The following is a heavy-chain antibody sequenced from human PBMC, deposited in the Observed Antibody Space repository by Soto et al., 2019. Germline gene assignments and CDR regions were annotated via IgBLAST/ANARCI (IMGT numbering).Heavy chain of an antibody. Sequence: PSETLSLTCTVSGGSVSSGSYYWSWIRQPPGKGLEWIGYIYYSGSTNYNPSLKSRVTISVDTSKNQFSLKLSSVTAADTAVYYCASLDSSSWYGGVPNWFDPWGKGTLVTGFS. D-gene: IGHD6-13*01. J-gene: IGHJ5*02. CDR1: GGSVSSGSYY. CDR2: IYYSGST. CDR3: ASLDSSSWYGGVPNWFDP. V-gene: IGHV4-61*01.